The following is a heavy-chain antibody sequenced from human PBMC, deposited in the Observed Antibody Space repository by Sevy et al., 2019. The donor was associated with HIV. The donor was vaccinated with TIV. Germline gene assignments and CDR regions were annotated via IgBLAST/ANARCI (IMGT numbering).Heavy chain of an antibody. J-gene: IGHJ3*02. CDR2: IDPNSGGA. CDR1: GYIFTGYY. D-gene: IGHD3-10*01. V-gene: IGHV1-2*02. Sequence: ASVKVSCKASGYIFTGYYLHWVRQAPGQGLEWMGWIDPNSGGANFAQNFQGRVTMTRDTSISTAYIELNRLRSDDTAVYYCARPLPIYYGSGSYFYDAFDIWGQGTLVTVSS. CDR3: ARPLPIYYGSGSYFYDAFDI.